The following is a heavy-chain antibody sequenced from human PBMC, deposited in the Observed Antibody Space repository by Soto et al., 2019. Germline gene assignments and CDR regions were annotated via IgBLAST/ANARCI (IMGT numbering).Heavy chain of an antibody. CDR2: IYWDDDG. Sequence: QITLKESGPTLVKPTQTLTLTCSFSGVSLTTQGVGVGWIRQPPGKAPEGLAVIYWDDDGHYSPSLKSRLTITKDTSKNQVVLTMPNMDPLDTATYYCAHRLRVTAVRAFDYWGQGILVTVSS. CDR3: AHRLRVTAVRAFDY. D-gene: IGHD3-10*01. V-gene: IGHV2-5*02. CDR1: GVSLTTQGVG. J-gene: IGHJ4*02.